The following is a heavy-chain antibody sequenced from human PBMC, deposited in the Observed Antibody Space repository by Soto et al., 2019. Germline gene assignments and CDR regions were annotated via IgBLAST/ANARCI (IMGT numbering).Heavy chain of an antibody. D-gene: IGHD6-19*01. CDR3: ARDRDQQWLVQFSAFDI. Sequence: ASVKVSCKASGGTFSSYAISWVRQAPGQGLEWMGWIIPNYGKANYAQKFQGRVTMTTDTSTSTAYMELRSLRSDDTAVYYCARDRDQQWLVQFSAFDIWGQGTMVTVSS. CDR2: IIPNYGKA. CDR1: GGTFSSYA. J-gene: IGHJ3*02. V-gene: IGHV1-18*01.